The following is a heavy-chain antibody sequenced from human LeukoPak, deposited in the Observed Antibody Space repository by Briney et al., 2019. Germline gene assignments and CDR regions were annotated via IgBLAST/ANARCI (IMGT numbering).Heavy chain of an antibody. J-gene: IGHJ5*02. CDR1: GGSFSGYY. CDR3: ARLTRFLQGGVYNWFDP. D-gene: IGHD3-3*01. Sequence: PSETLSLTCAVYGGSFSGYYWSWIRQPPGKGLEWIGEIDHSGSTNYNPSLKSRVTISVDRSMNQFSLKLTSVTAADTAVYYCARLTRFLQGGVYNWFDPWGQGTLVTVSS. CDR2: IDHSGST. V-gene: IGHV4-34*01.